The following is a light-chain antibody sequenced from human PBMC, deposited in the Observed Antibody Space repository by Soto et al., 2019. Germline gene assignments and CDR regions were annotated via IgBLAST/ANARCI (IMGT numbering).Light chain of an antibody. V-gene: IGKV3-20*01. CDR1: QSVSSSY. CDR3: QQYRTSPWT. J-gene: IGKJ1*01. CDR2: GAS. Sequence: EIVLTQSPGTLSLSPVERATLSCRASQSVSSSYLAWYQQKPGQAPRLLIYGASSRATGIPDRFSGSGSGTVFTLTISRLEPDDFAVYYCQQYRTSPWTFGQGTKVDIK.